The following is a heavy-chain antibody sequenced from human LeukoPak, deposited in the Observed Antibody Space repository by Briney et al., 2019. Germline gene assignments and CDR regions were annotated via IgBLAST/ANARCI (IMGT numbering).Heavy chain of an antibody. CDR1: GFTFSSYS. J-gene: IGHJ2*01. Sequence: HPGGSLRLSCAASGFTFSSYSMNWVRQAPGKGLEWVSYISSSSSTIYYADSVKGRFTISRDNAKNSLYLQMNSLRAEDTAAYYCAREERDGYNYYWYFDLWGRGTLVTVSS. D-gene: IGHD5-24*01. V-gene: IGHV3-48*04. CDR2: ISSSSSTI. CDR3: AREERDGYNYYWYFDL.